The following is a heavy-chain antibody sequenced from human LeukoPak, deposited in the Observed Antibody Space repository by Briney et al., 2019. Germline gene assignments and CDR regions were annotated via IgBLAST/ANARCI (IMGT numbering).Heavy chain of an antibody. CDR3: AKAPAGFWSGYYKSGMDV. CDR1: GFTFDDYA. D-gene: IGHD3-3*01. J-gene: IGHJ6*02. V-gene: IGHV3-9*01. CDR2: ISWNSGSI. Sequence: HSGGSLRLSCAASGFTFDDYAMHWVRQAPGKGLEWVSGISWNSGSIGYADSVKGRFTISRDNSKNTLYLQMNSLRAEDTAVYYCAKAPAGFWSGYYKSGMDVWGQGTTVTVSS.